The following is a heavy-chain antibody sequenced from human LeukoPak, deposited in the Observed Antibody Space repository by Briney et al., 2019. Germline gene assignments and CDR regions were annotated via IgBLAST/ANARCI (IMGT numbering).Heavy chain of an antibody. D-gene: IGHD5-18*01. J-gene: IGHJ4*02. CDR1: AGSISSSSAY. CDR3: VSPRGFSYGYFDY. CDR2: IYYSKNT. Sequence: SETLSLTCTVSAGSISSSSAYWGWIRQPPGKGLEWIGSIYYSKNTYYNPSLKSRVTISADTSKNQFSLTLGSVSATDTAVYYCVSPRGFSYGYFDYWGQGTLVTVSS. V-gene: IGHV4-39*01.